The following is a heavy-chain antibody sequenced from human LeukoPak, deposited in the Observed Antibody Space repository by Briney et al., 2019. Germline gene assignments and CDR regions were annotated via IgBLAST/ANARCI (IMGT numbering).Heavy chain of an antibody. J-gene: IGHJ2*01. CDR3: ARVPGATANGYFDL. Sequence: SETLSLTCTGSGGSLSGYYWSWIRQPAGQGLEWIGLIYTSGSTNYNPSLKSRVTMSVDTSKNQFSLKLSSVTAADTAVYYCARVPGATANGYFDLWGRGTLVTVSS. CDR1: GGSLSGYY. CDR2: IYTSGST. V-gene: IGHV4-4*07. D-gene: IGHD3-10*01.